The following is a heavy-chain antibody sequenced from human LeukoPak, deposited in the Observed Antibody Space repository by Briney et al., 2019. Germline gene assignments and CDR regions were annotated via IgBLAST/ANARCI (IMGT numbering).Heavy chain of an antibody. J-gene: IGHJ3*02. Sequence: SGTLSLTCAVSGGSISSSNWWSWVRQPPGKGLEWIGEIYHSGSTNYNPSLKSRVTISVDKSKNQFSLKLSSVTAADTAVYYCASPSSGYDSYAFDIWGQGTMVTVSS. CDR2: IYHSGST. V-gene: IGHV4-4*02. CDR3: ASPSSGYDSYAFDI. CDR1: GGSISSSNW. D-gene: IGHD3-22*01.